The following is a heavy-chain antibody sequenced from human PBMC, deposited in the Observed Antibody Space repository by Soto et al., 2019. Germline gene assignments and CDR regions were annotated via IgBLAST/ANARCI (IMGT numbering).Heavy chain of an antibody. CDR1: GYTFTSYG. V-gene: IGHV1-18*01. D-gene: IGHD2-8*01. CDR2: ISAYNGNT. J-gene: IGHJ3*02. CDR3: ARDKAVVLMVYAIHPHDAFDI. Sequence: ASVKVSCKASGYTFTSYGISWVRQAPGQGLEWMGWISAYNGNTNYAQKLQGRVTMTTDTSTSTAYMELRSLRSDDTAVYYCARDKAVVLMVYAIHPHDAFDIWGQGTMVTVSS.